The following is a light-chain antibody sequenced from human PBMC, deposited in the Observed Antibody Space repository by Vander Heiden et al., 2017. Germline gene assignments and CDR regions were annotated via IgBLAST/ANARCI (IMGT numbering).Light chain of an antibody. CDR2: LGS. CDR3: MQALQTPRDT. CDR1: QSLLHSNGYNY. Sequence: DIVMTQSPLSLPVTPGEPASISCRSSQSLLHSNGYNYLDWYLQKTGQSPQLLIYLGSNRASGVPDRFRGSGSGTDFTLKISRVEAEDVGVYDCMQALQTPRDTFGGGTKVEIK. V-gene: IGKV2-28*01. J-gene: IGKJ4*01.